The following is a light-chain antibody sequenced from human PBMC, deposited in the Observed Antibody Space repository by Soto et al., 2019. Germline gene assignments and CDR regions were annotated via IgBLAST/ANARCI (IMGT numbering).Light chain of an antibody. Sequence: DLQMTQSPSTLSASVGDRVTITCRASQTITTSLAWYQQKPGKAPKLLIYKAFSLESGVPSRFSGSGSGTEYTLTISTLQPDDFETDYCEQYDSYSQRTFGQGTRVEI. CDR1: QTITTS. CDR2: KAF. V-gene: IGKV1-5*03. J-gene: IGKJ1*01. CDR3: EQYDSYSQRT.